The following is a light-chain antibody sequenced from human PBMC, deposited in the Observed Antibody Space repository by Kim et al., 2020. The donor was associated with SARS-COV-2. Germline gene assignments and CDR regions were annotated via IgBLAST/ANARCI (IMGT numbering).Light chain of an antibody. CDR3: QQYNKWPPWT. Sequence: PGESATLSCRASQSIDSNLAWYQQRLGQPPRLLIYGASIRATDVPARFTGSGSGTEFTLTISSLQSEDFAVYYCQQYNKWPPWTFGQGTKVDIK. CDR2: GAS. V-gene: IGKV3-15*01. J-gene: IGKJ1*01. CDR1: QSIDSN.